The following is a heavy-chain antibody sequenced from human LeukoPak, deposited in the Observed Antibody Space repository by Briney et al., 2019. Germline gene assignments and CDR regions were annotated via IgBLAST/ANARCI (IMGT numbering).Heavy chain of an antibody. D-gene: IGHD6-19*01. CDR3: ARGRNSYSSGWFRDYGMDV. CDR1: GASFSGYY. CDR2: INHSGST. Sequence: SQTLSLTCAVDGASFSGYYWSWIRQPPGKGLEWLGEINHSGSTNYNPSLKSRVTISVDTSKNQFSLKLRSVTAADTAVYYCARGRNSYSSGWFRDYGMDVWGKGTTVTVSS. J-gene: IGHJ6*04. V-gene: IGHV4-34*01.